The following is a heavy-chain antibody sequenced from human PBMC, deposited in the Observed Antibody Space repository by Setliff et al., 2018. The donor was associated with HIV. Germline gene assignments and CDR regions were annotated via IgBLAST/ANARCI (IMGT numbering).Heavy chain of an antibody. CDR3: VRGETYAHWPKGDY. V-gene: IGHV3-53*01. J-gene: IGHJ4*02. CDR2: VHNTDT. D-gene: IGHD3-16*01. Sequence: GASLTISCVASKFSVSDSYMGWVRQAPGKGLEWVSFVHNTDTYYANSVKGRFTISRDNSKTMVFLRMNSLRPEDSAMYYCVRGETYAHWPKGDYWGQGTLVTVSS. CDR1: KFSVSDSY.